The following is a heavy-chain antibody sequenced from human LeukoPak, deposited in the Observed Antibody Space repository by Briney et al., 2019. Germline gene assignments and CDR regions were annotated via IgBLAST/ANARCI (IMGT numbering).Heavy chain of an antibody. CDR3: ATDHPYYSDRSGYGPQSQP. Sequence: GGSLRLSCAASGFTFDDYAMHWVRQAPGKGLEWVSLISGDGGSTYYADSVKGRFTISRDNSKNSLYLQMNSLRTEDTALYYCATDHPYYSDRSGYGPQSQPWGQGTLVSVSS. D-gene: IGHD3-22*01. V-gene: IGHV3-43*02. CDR2: ISGDGGST. J-gene: IGHJ1*01. CDR1: GFTFDDYA.